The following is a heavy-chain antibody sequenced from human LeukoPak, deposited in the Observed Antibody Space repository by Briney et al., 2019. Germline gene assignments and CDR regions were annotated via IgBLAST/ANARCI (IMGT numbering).Heavy chain of an antibody. CDR3: AREWLVTFGRADWFDP. J-gene: IGHJ5*02. D-gene: IGHD6-19*01. V-gene: IGHV4-4*07. CDR1: GGSISNYY. Sequence: PSETLSLTCTVSGGSISNYYWSWIRQPAGKGLEWIGSIYYSGSTYYNPSLKSRVTISVDTSKNQFSLKLSSVTAADTAVYYCAREWLVTFGRADWFDPWGQGTLVTVSS. CDR2: IYYSGST.